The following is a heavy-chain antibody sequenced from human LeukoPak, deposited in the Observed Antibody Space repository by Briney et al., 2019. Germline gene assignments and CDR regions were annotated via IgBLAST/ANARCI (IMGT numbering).Heavy chain of an antibody. Sequence: GGSLRLSCAASGSTFSSNRMTWVRQAPGKGLEWVASIVIVSIFIYYADPLKGRFTISRNNATTSPYLQMTGLRPQATAWYYCARCPDILPRKGMDVWGQGTSVTV. J-gene: IGHJ6*02. CDR2: IVIVSIFI. CDR3: ARCPDILPRKGMDV. CDR1: GSTFSSNR. D-gene: IGHD3-10*01. V-gene: IGHV3-21*01.